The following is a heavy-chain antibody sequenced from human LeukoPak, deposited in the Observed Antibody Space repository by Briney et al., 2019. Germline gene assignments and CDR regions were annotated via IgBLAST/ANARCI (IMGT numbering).Heavy chain of an antibody. CDR1: GYTFTSYA. Sequence: VASVKVSCKASGYTFTSYAMNWVRQAPGQGLEWMGWINTNTGNPTYAQGFTGRFVFSLDTSVSTAYLQISSLKAEDTAVYYCASGKLWFGELFTPYFQHWGQGTLVTVSS. D-gene: IGHD3-10*01. CDR2: INTNTGNP. CDR3: ASGKLWFGELFTPYFQH. V-gene: IGHV7-4-1*02. J-gene: IGHJ1*01.